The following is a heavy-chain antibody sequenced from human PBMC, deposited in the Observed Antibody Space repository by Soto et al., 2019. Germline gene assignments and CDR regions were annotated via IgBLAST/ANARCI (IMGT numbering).Heavy chain of an antibody. D-gene: IGHD2-15*01. V-gene: IGHV3-23*01. CDR3: AKEPFCSGGSCYSGAFDI. CDR1: QFIFSDYA. CDR2: ISGSGANT. J-gene: IGHJ3*02. Sequence: EVQLLESGGGLVQPGGSLRLSCAASQFIFSDYAMSWVRLAPGKGLEWVSAISGSGANTYYAASVKGRFTISRDNSRNSLYLQMNGLGAGDTAIYYCAKEPFCSGGSCYSGAFDIWGQGTMVTVSP.